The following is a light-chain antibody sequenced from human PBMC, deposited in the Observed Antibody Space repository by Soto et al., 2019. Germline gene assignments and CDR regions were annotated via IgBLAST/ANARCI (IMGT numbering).Light chain of an antibody. CDR2: DAS. V-gene: IGKV1-39*01. J-gene: IGKJ3*01. CDR1: QSISSF. Sequence: DIEMTQAPSALSESVGDRVTITCRASQSISSFLNWYQQKPGKAPNLLIYDASSLHSGVPSRFSGSGSGTDFTLTISSLQPEDFATYYCQQSNSIPFTFGPGTKVDIK. CDR3: QQSNSIPFT.